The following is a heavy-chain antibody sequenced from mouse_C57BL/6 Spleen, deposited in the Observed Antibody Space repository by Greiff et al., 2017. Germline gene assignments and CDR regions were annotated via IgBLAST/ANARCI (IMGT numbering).Heavy chain of an antibody. V-gene: IGHV1-61*01. D-gene: IGHD2-4*01. CDR3: ARGYDYDGYFDV. Sequence: QVQLQQPGAELVRPGSSVKLSCKASGYTFTSYWMDWVKQRPGQGLEWIGNIYPSDSETHYNQKFKDKATLTVDKSSSTAYLQLSSLTSEDSAVYYCARGYDYDGYFDVWGTGTTVT. J-gene: IGHJ1*03. CDR2: IYPSDSET. CDR1: GYTFTSYW.